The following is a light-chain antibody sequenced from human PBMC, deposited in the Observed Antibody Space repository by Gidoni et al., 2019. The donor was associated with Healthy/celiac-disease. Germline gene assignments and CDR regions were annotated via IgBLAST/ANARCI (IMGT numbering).Light chain of an antibody. Sequence: DIQMTQSPSSLSASVGDRVTITCQASQDISNYLNWYQQKPGKAPKHLIYDASILETGVPARFSGSGSGTDFTFTISSLQPEDIATYYCQQYDNLSLFTFXPXTKVDIK. CDR2: DAS. CDR3: QQYDNLSLFT. V-gene: IGKV1-33*01. J-gene: IGKJ3*01. CDR1: QDISNY.